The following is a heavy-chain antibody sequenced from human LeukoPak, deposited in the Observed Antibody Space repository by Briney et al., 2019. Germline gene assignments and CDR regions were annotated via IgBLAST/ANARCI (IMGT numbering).Heavy chain of an antibody. CDR3: ASNKYSYGSYDY. CDR2: IYYSGST. Sequence: NASETLSLTCTVSGGSISSYYWSWIRQPPGKGLEWIGYIYYSGSTNYNPSLKSRVTISVDTSKNQFSLKLSSVTAADTAVYYCASNKYSYGSYDYWGQGTLVTVSS. CDR1: GGSISSYY. D-gene: IGHD5-18*01. V-gene: IGHV4-59*01. J-gene: IGHJ4*02.